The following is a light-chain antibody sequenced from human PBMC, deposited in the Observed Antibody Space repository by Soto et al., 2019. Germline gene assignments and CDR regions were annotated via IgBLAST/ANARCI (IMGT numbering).Light chain of an antibody. CDR3: QQLNSYPRT. CDR2: AAS. Sequence: IQLTQSPSSLSASVGDRVTITCRASQGISSYLAWYQQKPGKAPKLLIYAASTVQSGVPSRFSGSGSGTEFTLTISSLQPEDFATYYCQQLNSYPRTFGQGTKLEIK. CDR1: QGISSY. J-gene: IGKJ2*01. V-gene: IGKV1-9*01.